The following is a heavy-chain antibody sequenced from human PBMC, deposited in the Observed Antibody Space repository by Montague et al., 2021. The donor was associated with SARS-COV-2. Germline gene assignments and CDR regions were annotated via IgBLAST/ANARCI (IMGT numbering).Heavy chain of an antibody. J-gene: IGHJ4*02. CDR3: ARLSMAPSFYFDF. CDR1: GASITNDF. V-gene: IGHV4-59*08. Sequence: SETLSLTCTVSGASITNDFWGWIRQSPGKRLEWIWYIDYNGNTKSNPYLRSRVTFSLDTSKNQLSLRLSSVTAADTAIYYCARLSMAPSFYFDFWGQGALVTVSS. D-gene: IGHD2/OR15-2a*01. CDR2: IDYNGNT.